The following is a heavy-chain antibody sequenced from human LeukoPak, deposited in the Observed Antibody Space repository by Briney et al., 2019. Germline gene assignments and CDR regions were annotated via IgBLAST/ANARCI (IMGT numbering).Heavy chain of an antibody. J-gene: IGHJ4*02. Sequence: PSETLSLTCTVSGGSISSYYWSWIRQPAGKGLERIGRIYTSGSTNYNPSLKSRVTMSVDTSKNQFSLKLSSVTAADTAVYYCARDIRYFDWLPPYYFDYWGQGTLVTVSS. CDR2: IYTSGST. D-gene: IGHD3-9*01. V-gene: IGHV4-4*07. CDR1: GGSISSYY. CDR3: ARDIRYFDWLPPYYFDY.